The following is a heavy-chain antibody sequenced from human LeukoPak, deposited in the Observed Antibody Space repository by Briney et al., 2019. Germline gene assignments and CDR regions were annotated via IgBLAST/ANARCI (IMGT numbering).Heavy chain of an antibody. V-gene: IGHV1-2*06. CDR1: GYTFTGYS. CDR3: ARGPGVYYDFWSGYYYYFDY. CDR2: INPYSGGT. D-gene: IGHD3-3*01. J-gene: IGHJ4*02. Sequence: ASVKVSCKASGYTFTGYSMHWVRQAPGQGLEWLGRINPYSGGTNYAQKLQGRVTMTTDTSTSTAYMELRSLRSDDTAVYYCARGPGVYYDFWSGYYYYFDYWGQGTLVTVSS.